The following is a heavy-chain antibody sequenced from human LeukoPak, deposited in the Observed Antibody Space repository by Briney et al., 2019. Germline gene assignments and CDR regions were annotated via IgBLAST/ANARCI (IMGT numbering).Heavy chain of an antibody. D-gene: IGHD1-26*01. Sequence: ASVTVSCKASGGTFSSSAISWVRQAPGQGLEWMGRIIPILGIANYAQKLQGRVTITADKSTSTAYMELSSRRSEDTGVDYCARANSGIVGATTVDYWGQGTLVTVSS. CDR3: ARANSGIVGATTVDY. CDR2: IIPILGIA. CDR1: GGTFSSSA. V-gene: IGHV1-69*04. J-gene: IGHJ4*02.